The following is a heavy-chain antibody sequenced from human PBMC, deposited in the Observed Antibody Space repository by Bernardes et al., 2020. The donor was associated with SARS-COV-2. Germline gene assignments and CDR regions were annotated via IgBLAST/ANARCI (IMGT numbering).Heavy chain of an antibody. D-gene: IGHD6-19*01. CDR2: IYSGGYT. J-gene: IGHJ4*02. Sequence: GGSLRLSCAASGFTVSSNHMSWVRQAQGKGLEWVSIIYSGGYTFYTDSVKGRFTISRDNSKNTLYLQMNSLRAEDTAVYYCARDRRGDSSGWYYFDYWGRGTLVTVSS. V-gene: IGHV3-53*01. CDR3: ARDRRGDSSGWYYFDY. CDR1: GFTVSSNH.